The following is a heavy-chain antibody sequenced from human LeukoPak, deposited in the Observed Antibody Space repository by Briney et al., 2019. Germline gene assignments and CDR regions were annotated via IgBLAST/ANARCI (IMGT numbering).Heavy chain of an antibody. CDR1: GYTFTGYY. J-gene: IGHJ4*02. CDR3: ARAPVSYYYDSSPFDY. D-gene: IGHD3-22*01. V-gene: IGHV1-2*02. CDR2: INPNSGGT. Sequence: ASVKVSCKASGYTFTGYYMHWVRQAPGQGLEWMGWINPNSGGTNYAQKFQGRVTMTRDTSISTAYMELSRLRSDDTAVYYCARAPVSYYYDSSPFDYWGQGTLVTVS.